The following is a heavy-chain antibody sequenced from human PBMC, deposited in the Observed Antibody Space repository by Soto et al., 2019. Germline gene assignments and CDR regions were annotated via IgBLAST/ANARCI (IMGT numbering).Heavy chain of an antibody. Sequence: PGGSLRLSCAASGFTVSSNYMSWVRQAPGKGLEWVSVIYSGGSTYYADSVKGRFTISRDNSKNTLYLQMNSLRAEDTAVYYCARGGIAAAGIGFGSMDVWGPGTTVTVS. CDR3: ARGGIAAAGIGFGSMDV. CDR2: IYSGGST. D-gene: IGHD6-13*01. V-gene: IGHV3-53*01. CDR1: GFTVSSNY. J-gene: IGHJ6*02.